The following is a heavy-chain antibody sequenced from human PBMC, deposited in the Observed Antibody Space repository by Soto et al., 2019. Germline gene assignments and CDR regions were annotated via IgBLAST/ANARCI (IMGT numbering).Heavy chain of an antibody. CDR1: GYTFTSYY. CDR3: ARGGRTSYSSSWYWIGYFDY. Sequence: ASVKVSCKASGYTFTSYYMHWVRQAPGQGLEWMGIINPSGGSTSYAQKFQGRVTVTRDTSTSTVYMELSSLRSEDTAAYYCARGGRTSYSSSWYWIGYFDYWGQGTLVTVSS. J-gene: IGHJ4*02. D-gene: IGHD6-13*01. V-gene: IGHV1-46*01. CDR2: INPSGGST.